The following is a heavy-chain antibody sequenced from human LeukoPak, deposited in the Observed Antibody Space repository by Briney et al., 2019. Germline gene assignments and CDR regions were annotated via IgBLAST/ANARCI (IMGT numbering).Heavy chain of an antibody. CDR1: GGSISSYY. J-gene: IGHJ4*02. CDR3: ARQGYSAYEILDY. V-gene: IGHV4-59*08. D-gene: IGHD5-12*01. CDR2: IYYSGST. Sequence: SETLSLTCTVSGGSISSYYWSWIRQPPGKGLEWIGYIYYSGSTNYSPSLKSRVTISVDTSKNQFSLKLSSVIAADTAVYYCARQGYSAYEILDYWGQGTLVTVSS.